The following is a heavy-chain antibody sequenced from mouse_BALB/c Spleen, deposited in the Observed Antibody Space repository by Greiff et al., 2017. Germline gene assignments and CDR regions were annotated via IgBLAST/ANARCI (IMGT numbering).Heavy chain of an antibody. J-gene: IGHJ1*01. Sequence: EVQLVESGPGLVKPSQSLSLTCSVTAYSITSGYYWSWIRQFPGNKLEWMGYISYDGTNNYNPSLKNRISITRDTSKNQFFLKLNSVTTEDTATYYCASVTGTRDWYFDVWGAGTTVTVSS. CDR2: ISYDGTN. CDR3: ASVTGTRDWYFDV. D-gene: IGHD4-1*01. V-gene: IGHV3-6*02. CDR1: AYSITSGYY.